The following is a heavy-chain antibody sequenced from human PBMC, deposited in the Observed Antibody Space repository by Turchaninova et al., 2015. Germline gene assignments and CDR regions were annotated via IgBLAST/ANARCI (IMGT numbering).Heavy chain of an antibody. CDR3: TRQGYHYGSGSYYDVS. Sequence: LVESGGGLVQPGRSLRLSCTASGFIFGDYAISWVRQAPGKGLVWVAFIRSKTSGGTPEHAASVKGRFTISRDDSKNIAYLQMNSLKTEDTAVYYCTRQGYHYGSGSYYDVSWGQGTLVTVSS. V-gene: IGHV3-49*04. J-gene: IGHJ5*02. CDR1: GFIFGDYA. D-gene: IGHD3-10*01. CDR2: IRSKTSGGTP.